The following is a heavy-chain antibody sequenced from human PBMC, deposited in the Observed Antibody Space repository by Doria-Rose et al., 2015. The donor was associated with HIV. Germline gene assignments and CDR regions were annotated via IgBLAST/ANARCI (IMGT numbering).Heavy chain of an antibody. Sequence: LVKPTETLTPTCTVSGVSLSSPGMGVNWIRQPPGEALEWLANIFSDDERSYKTSLKSRLTISRGTSKSQVVLTMTDMDPVDTATYYCARIKSSRWYHKYYFDFWGQGTLVIVSA. CDR3: ARIKSSRWYHKYYFDF. V-gene: IGHV2-26*01. CDR2: IFSDDER. D-gene: IGHD6-13*01. CDR1: GVSLSSPGMG. J-gene: IGHJ4*02.